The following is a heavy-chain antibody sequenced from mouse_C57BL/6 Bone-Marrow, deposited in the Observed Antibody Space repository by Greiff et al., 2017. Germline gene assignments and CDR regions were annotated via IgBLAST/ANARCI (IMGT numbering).Heavy chain of an antibody. CDR1: GYAFSSYW. J-gene: IGHJ2*01. CDR3: ARRDSSGYYFDY. D-gene: IGHD3-2*02. Sequence: VKLMESGAELVKPGASVKISCKASGYAFSSYWMNWVKQRPGKGLEWIGQIYPGDGDTNYNGTFKGKATLTADKSSSPAYMQLSSLTCEESAVYFCARRDSSGYYFDYWGQGTTLTVSS. V-gene: IGHV1-80*01. CDR2: IYPGDGDT.